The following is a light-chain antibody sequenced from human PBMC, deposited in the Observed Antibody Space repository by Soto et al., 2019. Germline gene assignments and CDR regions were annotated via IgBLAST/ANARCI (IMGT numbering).Light chain of an antibody. CDR3: CSYAGSFTWV. Sequence: QSVLTQPRSVSGSPGQSVTITCTGTSSDVGAYNYVSWYQQHPGKAPKLILYTVTNRPSGVPDRFSGYKSGNMASLTISGLQAEDEADYYCCSYAGSFTWVFGGGTKLTVL. J-gene: IGLJ2*01. CDR1: SSDVGAYNY. V-gene: IGLV2-11*01. CDR2: TVT.